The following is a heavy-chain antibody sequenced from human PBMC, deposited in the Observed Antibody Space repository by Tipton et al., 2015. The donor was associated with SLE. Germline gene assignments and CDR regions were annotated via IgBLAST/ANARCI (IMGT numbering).Heavy chain of an antibody. V-gene: IGHV3-23*04. Sequence: QLVQSGGGLVKPGGSLRLSCAASGFTFSNAWMSWVSQAPGKGLEWVSAISGSGGSTYYADSVKGRFTISRDNSKNTLYLQRNSLRAEDPAVYYCAKLASGAAAGTSDYWGQGTLVTVSS. D-gene: IGHD6-13*01. CDR2: ISGSGGST. J-gene: IGHJ4*02. CDR1: GFTFSNAW. CDR3: AKLASGAAAGTSDY.